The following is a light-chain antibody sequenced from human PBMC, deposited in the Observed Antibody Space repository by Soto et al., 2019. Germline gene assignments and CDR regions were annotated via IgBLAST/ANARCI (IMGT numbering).Light chain of an antibody. V-gene: IGLV2-14*01. CDR1: SSDVGGYNY. J-gene: IGLJ2*01. CDR2: GVN. Sequence: QSALTQPASVSGSPGQSITISCTGTSSDVGGYNYVSWYQQHPGKAPKLLIYGVNNRPSGVSNRFSGSKSGNTASLTISGLQAEDEADYSCSSYTRSSPVIFGGGTKVTVL. CDR3: SSYTRSSPVI.